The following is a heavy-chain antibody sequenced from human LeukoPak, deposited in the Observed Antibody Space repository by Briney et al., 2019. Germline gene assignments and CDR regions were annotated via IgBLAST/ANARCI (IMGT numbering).Heavy chain of an antibody. CDR1: GFTFSNYA. CDR2: FTGSGGST. V-gene: IGHV3-23*01. J-gene: IGHJ6*02. Sequence: GGSLRLSCAASGFTFSNYAMTWVRQAPGKGLEWVSTFTGSGGSTYYADSVKGRFTISRDNAKSSLYLQMISLRAEDTAVYYCARCGTPNNYYGYGVDVWGQGTTVIVSS. D-gene: IGHD1-26*01. CDR3: ARCGTPNNYYGYGVDV.